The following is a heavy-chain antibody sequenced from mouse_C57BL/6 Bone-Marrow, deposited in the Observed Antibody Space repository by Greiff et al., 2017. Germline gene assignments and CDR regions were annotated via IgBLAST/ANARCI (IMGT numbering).Heavy chain of an antibody. Sequence: VQLKESGPGLVKPSQSLSLTCSVTGYSITSGYYWNWIRQFPGNKLEWMGYISYDGSNNYNPSLKNRISITRDTSKNQFFLKLNSVTTEDTATYDCSRVTTVVATNYFDDWGQGTTLTVSS. V-gene: IGHV3-6*01. CDR3: SRVTTVVATNYFDD. D-gene: IGHD1-1*01. CDR1: GYSITSGYY. J-gene: IGHJ2*01. CDR2: ISYDGSN.